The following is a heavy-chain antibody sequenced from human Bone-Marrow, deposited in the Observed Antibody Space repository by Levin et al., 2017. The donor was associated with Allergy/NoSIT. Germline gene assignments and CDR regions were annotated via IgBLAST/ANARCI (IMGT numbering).Heavy chain of an antibody. CDR1: GGSISSYY. J-gene: IGHJ5*02. CDR2: IYYSGST. CDR3: ARCPIYYDILTGYYRGEWFDP. Sequence: SETLSLTCTVSGGSISSYYWSWIRQPPGKGLEWIGYIYYSGSTNYNPSLKSRVTISVDTSKNQFSLKLSSVTAADTAVYYCARCPIYYDILTGYYRGEWFDPWGQGTLVTVSS. D-gene: IGHD3-9*01. V-gene: IGHV4-59*01.